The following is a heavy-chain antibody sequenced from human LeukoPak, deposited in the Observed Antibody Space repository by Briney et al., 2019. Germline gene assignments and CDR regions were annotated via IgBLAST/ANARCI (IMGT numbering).Heavy chain of an antibody. D-gene: IGHD1-7*01. Sequence: GGSLRLSCAASGFTFSSYWMHWVRQAPGKGLVWVSHINSDGSGTNYADSVKGRFTISRDNAKNTLYLRMNSLRAEDTAVYYCARDLATTNWFDPWGQGTLVTVSS. CDR3: ARDLATTNWFDP. CDR2: INSDGSGT. V-gene: IGHV3-74*01. J-gene: IGHJ5*02. CDR1: GFTFSSYW.